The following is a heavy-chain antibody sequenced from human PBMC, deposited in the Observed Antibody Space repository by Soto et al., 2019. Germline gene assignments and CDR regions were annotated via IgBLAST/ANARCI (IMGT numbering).Heavy chain of an antibody. D-gene: IGHD3-10*02. CDR3: ASVRGGYYYAMDV. V-gene: IGHV4-4*02. CDR2: IYHSGST. J-gene: IGHJ6*02. CDR1: GGSISSSNW. Sequence: TLSLTCAVSGGSISSSNWWSWVRQPPGKGLEWIGEIYHSGSTNYNPSLKSRVTISVDKSKNQFSLKLSSVTAADTAVYYCASVRGGYYYAMDVWGQGTKVTVSS.